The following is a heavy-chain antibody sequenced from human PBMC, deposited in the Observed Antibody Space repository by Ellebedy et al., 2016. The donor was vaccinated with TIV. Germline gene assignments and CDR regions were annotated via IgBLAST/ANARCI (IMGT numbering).Heavy chain of an antibody. CDR3: ASPTLAVAGTENWFDP. Sequence: SETLSLXCTVSGYSISGGYYWGWIRRPPGKGLEWIGSIHHSGSTYYNPSLKSRVTISVDTSKNQFSLKLSSVTAADTALYYCASPTLAVAGTENWFDPWGQGTLVTVSS. V-gene: IGHV4-38-2*02. CDR2: IHHSGST. CDR1: GYSISGGYY. J-gene: IGHJ5*02. D-gene: IGHD6-19*01.